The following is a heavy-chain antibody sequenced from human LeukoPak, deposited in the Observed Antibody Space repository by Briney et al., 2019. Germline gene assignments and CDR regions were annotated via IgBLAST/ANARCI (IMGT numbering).Heavy chain of an antibody. D-gene: IGHD3-22*01. CDR2: ISAYNGNT. J-gene: IGHJ4*02. CDR1: GYTFSDYG. CDR3: ARSYYYDSSGYYPPDY. V-gene: IGHV1-18*01. Sequence: ASVKVSCKASGYTFSDYGITWVRQAPGQGLEWMGWISAYNGNTKYAQNLQGRVTMTTDTSTNTAYMEMRSLRSDDTAVYYCARSYYYDSSGYYPPDYWGQGTLVTVSS.